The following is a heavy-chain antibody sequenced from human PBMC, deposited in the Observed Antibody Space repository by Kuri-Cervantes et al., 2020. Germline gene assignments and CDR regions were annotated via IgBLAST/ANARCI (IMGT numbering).Heavy chain of an antibody. Sequence: GSLRLSCAASGFTFSSYSMNWVRQAPGKGLEWITSIYNSGSTYYNPSLKSRVTISVDTSKNQFSLKLSSVTAADTAVYYCARRLYNFWSGSTNWFDPWGQGTLVTVSS. CDR3: ARRLYNFWSGSTNWFDP. D-gene: IGHD3-3*01. J-gene: IGHJ5*02. CDR2: IYNSGST. CDR1: GFTFSSYS. V-gene: IGHV4-38-2*01.